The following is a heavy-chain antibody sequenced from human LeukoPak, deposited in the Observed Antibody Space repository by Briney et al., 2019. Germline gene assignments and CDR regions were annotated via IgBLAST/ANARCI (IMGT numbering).Heavy chain of an antibody. V-gene: IGHV4-38-2*01. D-gene: IGHD3-10*01. J-gene: IGHJ6*03. CDR1: GYSISSGYY. CDR2: IYYSGST. CDR3: ARHGGSGSIPFYYYYMDV. Sequence: PSETLSLTCAVCGYSISSGYYWGWIRQPPGKGLEWIGSIYYSGSTYYNPSLKSRVTISVDTSKNQFSLKLSSVTAADTAVYYCARHGGSGSIPFYYYYMDVWGKGTTVTVSS.